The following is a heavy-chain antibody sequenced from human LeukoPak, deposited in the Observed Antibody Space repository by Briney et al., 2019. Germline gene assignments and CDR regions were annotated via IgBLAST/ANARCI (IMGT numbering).Heavy chain of an antibody. CDR3: ARGNGPTLGLDY. CDR1: GLTFSSYW. Sequence: PGGSLRLSCGASGLTFSSYWMSWVRQAPGKGLEWVANIKQDGSEKYYADSVKGRFTISRDNAENSLYLQMNSLRAEDTAVYYCARGNGPTLGLDYWGQGTLVTVSS. D-gene: IGHD4-11*01. J-gene: IGHJ4*02. CDR2: IKQDGSEK. V-gene: IGHV3-7*05.